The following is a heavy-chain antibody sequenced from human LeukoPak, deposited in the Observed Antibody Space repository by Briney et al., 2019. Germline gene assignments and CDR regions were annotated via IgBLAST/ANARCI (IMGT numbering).Heavy chain of an antibody. J-gene: IGHJ4*02. Sequence: GGSLRLSCAASGFTLSSYWMHWVRQAPGKGLVWVSRSNSDGSTTNYADSVKGRFTISRDNAQNTLHLQMNGLRAEDTAVYYSVRGPYSGWTGFDYWGQGALVTVSS. CDR3: VRGPYSGWTGFDY. CDR1: GFTLSSYW. D-gene: IGHD5-12*01. V-gene: IGHV3-74*01. CDR2: SNSDGSTT.